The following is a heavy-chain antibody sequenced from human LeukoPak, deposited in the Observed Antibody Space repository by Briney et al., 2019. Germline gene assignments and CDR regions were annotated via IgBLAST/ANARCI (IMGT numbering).Heavy chain of an antibody. V-gene: IGHV5-51*01. Sequence: GESLKISCKSSGYSFTSYWIGWVRQMPGKGLEWMGIIYPGDSDTRYSPSFQGQVTISADKSISTAYLQWSSLKASDTAMYYCARTFRYFDWFGDYWGQGTLVTVSS. D-gene: IGHD3-9*01. CDR2: IYPGDSDT. CDR3: ARTFRYFDWFGDY. J-gene: IGHJ4*02. CDR1: GYSFTSYW.